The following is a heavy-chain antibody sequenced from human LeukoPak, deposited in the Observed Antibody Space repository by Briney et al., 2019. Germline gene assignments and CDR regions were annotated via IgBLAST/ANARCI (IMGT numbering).Heavy chain of an antibody. V-gene: IGHV3-11*06. CDR1: GFTFSDYY. Sequence: GGSLRLSCAASGFTFSDYYMSWIRQAPGKGLEWVSYISSSSSYTNYADSVKGRFTISRDNAKNSLYLQMNSLRAEGTAVYYCARGYYYYGMDVWGKGTTVTVSS. CDR2: ISSSSSYT. CDR3: ARGYYYYGMDV. J-gene: IGHJ6*04.